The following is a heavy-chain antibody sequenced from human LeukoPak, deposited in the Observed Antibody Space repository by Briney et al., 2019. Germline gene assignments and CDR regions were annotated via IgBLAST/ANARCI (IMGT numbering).Heavy chain of an antibody. D-gene: IGHD3-9*01. V-gene: IGHV1-69*06. CDR2: IIPIFGTA. CDR3: ARAGYFDWFSVASWFDP. Sequence: GASVKVSCKASGGTFSSYAISWVRQAPGQGLEWVGGIIPIFGTANYAQKFQGRVTITADKSTSTAYMELSSLRSEDTAVYYCARAGYFDWFSVASWFDPWGQGTLVTVSS. J-gene: IGHJ5*02. CDR1: GGTFSSYA.